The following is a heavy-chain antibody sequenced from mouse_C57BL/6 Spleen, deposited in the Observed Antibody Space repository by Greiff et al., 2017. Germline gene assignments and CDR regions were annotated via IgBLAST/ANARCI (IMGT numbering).Heavy chain of an antibody. CDR1: GYTFTDYE. J-gene: IGHJ3*01. CDR2: IDPETGGT. Sequence: QVQLKESGAELVRPGASVTLSCKASGYTFTDYEMHWVKQTPVHGLEWIGAIDPETGGTAYNQKFKGKAILTADKSSSTAYMELRSLTSEDSAVYYCTRGPRYLFAYWGQGTLVTVSA. CDR3: TRGPRYLFAY. D-gene: IGHD1-1*01. V-gene: IGHV1-15*01.